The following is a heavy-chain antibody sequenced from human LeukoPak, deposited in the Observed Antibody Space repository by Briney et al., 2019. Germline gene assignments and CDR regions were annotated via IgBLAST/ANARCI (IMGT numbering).Heavy chain of an antibody. V-gene: IGHV1-46*01. Sequence: ASVKVSCKASGYTFTSYYMHWVRQAPGQGLEWMGIINPSGGSTSYAQKFQGRVTMTRDTSISTAYMELSRLRSDDTAVYYCARVLYCSSTSCPYFDYWGQGTLVTVSS. CDR3: ARVLYCSSTSCPYFDY. CDR2: INPSGGST. J-gene: IGHJ4*02. D-gene: IGHD2-2*01. CDR1: GYTFTSYY.